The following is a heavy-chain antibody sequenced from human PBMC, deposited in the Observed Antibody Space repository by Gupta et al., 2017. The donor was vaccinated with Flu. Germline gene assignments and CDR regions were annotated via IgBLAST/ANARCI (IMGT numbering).Heavy chain of an antibody. Sequence: QVQLVESGGGVVQPGRSLRLSCATSGFTFSSYGMHWVRQAPGKGLEWVAVIWYDGSNKYYADSVKGRFTISRDNSKNTLYLQMNSLRAEDTAVHYCARDLVLPPGALGVYGMDVWGQGTTVTVSS. CDR3: ARDLVLPPGALGVYGMDV. J-gene: IGHJ6*02. CDR2: IWYDGSNK. D-gene: IGHD3-10*01. V-gene: IGHV3-33*01. CDR1: GFTFSSYG.